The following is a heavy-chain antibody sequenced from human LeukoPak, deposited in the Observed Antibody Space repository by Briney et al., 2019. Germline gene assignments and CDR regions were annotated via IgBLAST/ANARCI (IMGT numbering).Heavy chain of an antibody. D-gene: IGHD6-19*01. Sequence: GGSLRLSCTASGFTSSDYYMSWIRQAPGKGLEWISYMSISGLPIYIADSVKGRFTISRDNGKNLLYLQMNSLRAEDTAVYYCVAGNGWLGDYWGQGTLVTVSS. CDR1: GFTSSDYY. CDR3: VAGNGWLGDY. CDR2: MSISGLPI. V-gene: IGHV3-11*04. J-gene: IGHJ4*02.